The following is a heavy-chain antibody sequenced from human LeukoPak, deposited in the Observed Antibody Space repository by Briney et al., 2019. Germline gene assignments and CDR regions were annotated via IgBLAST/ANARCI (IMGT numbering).Heavy chain of an antibody. J-gene: IGHJ6*03. D-gene: IGHD2-15*01. CDR1: GFTFSSYE. CDR3: ARRAGTKYCSGGSCYSGPKLHMDV. Sequence: PGGSLRLSCAASGFTFSSYEMNWVRQAPGKGLEWVSYISSSGSTIYYADSVKGRFTISRDNSKNTLYLQMNSLRAEDTAVYYCARRAGTKYCSGGSCYSGPKLHMDVWGKGTTVTVSS. CDR2: ISSSGSTI. V-gene: IGHV3-48*03.